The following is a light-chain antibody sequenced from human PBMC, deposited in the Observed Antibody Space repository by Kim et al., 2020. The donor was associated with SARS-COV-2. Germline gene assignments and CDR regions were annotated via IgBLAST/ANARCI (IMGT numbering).Light chain of an antibody. V-gene: IGLV4-69*01. CDR1: SGHSNLA. J-gene: IGLJ3*02. CDR2: LSSDGSH. Sequence: ASVKLTGTLSSGHSNLAIAWLQQQAEKGPRYLMKLSSDGSHTRGDGIPARFSGSSSGAERYLTISSLQSEDEADYYCQTWDSGIRVFGGGTQLTVL. CDR3: QTWDSGIRV.